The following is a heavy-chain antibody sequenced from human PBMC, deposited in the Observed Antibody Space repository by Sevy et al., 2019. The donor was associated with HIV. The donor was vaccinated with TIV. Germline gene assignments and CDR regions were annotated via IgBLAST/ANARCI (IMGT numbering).Heavy chain of an antibody. D-gene: IGHD6-19*01. V-gene: IGHV3-64D*06. CDR1: GFTFSHYA. CDR2: ISSNGGST. J-gene: IGHJ6*02. CDR3: VKDLTYASGSTLYYGMDV. Sequence: GGSLRLSCSASGFTFSHYAMHWVRQAPGKGLEYVSVISSNGGSTYYADPVKGRFTISRDNSKNTLFLQMSSLRPEDTAVYYCVKDLTYASGSTLYYGMDVWGQGTTVTVSS.